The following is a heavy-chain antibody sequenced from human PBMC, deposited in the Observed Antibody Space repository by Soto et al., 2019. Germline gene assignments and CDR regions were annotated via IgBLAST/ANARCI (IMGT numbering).Heavy chain of an antibody. V-gene: IGHV4-34*01. D-gene: IGHD1-26*01. CDR1: GGSFSGYH. CDR3: ARDPVGGSRSYAFDI. CDR2: INHSGST. Sequence: SETLSLTCAVYGGSFSGYHCRWCRQPPGKGLEWIGEINHSGSTNYNPSLKSRVTISVDTSKNQFSLKLSSVTPEDTAVYYCARDPVGGSRSYAFDIWGQGTMVTVSS. J-gene: IGHJ3*02.